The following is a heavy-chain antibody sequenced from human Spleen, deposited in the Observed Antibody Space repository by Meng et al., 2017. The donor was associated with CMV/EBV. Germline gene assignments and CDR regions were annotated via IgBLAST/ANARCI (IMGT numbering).Heavy chain of an antibody. D-gene: IGHD4-11*01. CDR3: ARSRSTAVTTTNWFDP. Sequence: FTFSSYAMHWVRQIPGKGLEWVAVISYDGSNKYYTDSVKGRFTISRDNSKHTLYLQMYSLRAEDTAVYYCARSRSTAVTTTNWFDPWGQGTLVTVSS. CDR2: ISYDGSNK. CDR1: FTFSSYA. V-gene: IGHV3-30-3*01. J-gene: IGHJ5*02.